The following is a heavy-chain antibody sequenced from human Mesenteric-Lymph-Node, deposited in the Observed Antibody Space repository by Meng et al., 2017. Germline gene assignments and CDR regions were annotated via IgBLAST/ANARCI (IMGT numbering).Heavy chain of an antibody. D-gene: IGHD3-22*01. Sequence: SGSMLVTPTQTLTLTCTFSGFSLSASGMCVSWIRQPPGKAREWRALIDSDDDKYYSTALKTRLTITKDTSKNLVVLTMSNMDPVDTATYYCAHRDYYHSSGYFVYYFDYWGPGSLVTVSS. V-gene: IGHV2-70*12. CDR2: IDSDDDK. CDR1: GFSLSASGMC. J-gene: IGHJ4*02. CDR3: AHRDYYHSSGYFVYYFDY.